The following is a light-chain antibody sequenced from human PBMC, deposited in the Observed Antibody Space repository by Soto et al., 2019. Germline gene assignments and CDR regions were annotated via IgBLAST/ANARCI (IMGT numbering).Light chain of an antibody. Sequence: EIVLTQSPATPSLSPGERATLSCRASQSVSDYLAWYQQKPGQAPRLLIYDASNRATGIPARFSGSGSGTDFTLTISSLEPEDFAVYYCQQRSNWPPITFGQGTRLEIK. J-gene: IGKJ5*01. CDR2: DAS. CDR1: QSVSDY. CDR3: QQRSNWPPIT. V-gene: IGKV3-11*01.